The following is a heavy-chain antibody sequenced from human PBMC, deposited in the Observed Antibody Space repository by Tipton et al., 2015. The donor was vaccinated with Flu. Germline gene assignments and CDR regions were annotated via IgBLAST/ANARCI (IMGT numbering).Heavy chain of an antibody. CDR2: IYHNGDI. Sequence: TLSLTCAVSGYSISRCYYWGWIRQPPGKGLEWIGSIYHNGDIHFNPSLKSRVSISVDTSNNRFSLNLTCVTAADTAVYYCARAEIGDFDYWGQGTLVTVSS. J-gene: IGHJ4*02. CDR1: GYSISRCYY. D-gene: IGHD2/OR15-2a*01. CDR3: ARAEIGDFDY. V-gene: IGHV4-38-2*01.